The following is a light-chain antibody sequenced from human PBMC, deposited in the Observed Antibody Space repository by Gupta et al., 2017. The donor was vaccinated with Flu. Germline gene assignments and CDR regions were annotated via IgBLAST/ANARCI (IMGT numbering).Light chain of an antibody. J-gene: IGKJ5*01. CDR3: QQRSNGLT. V-gene: IGKV3-11*01. Sequence: IVLTQSPATLSLSPGDRATVSCRASQSVGSALAWHQQRPGQPPRLLIFDTSNRATGIPARFSGSGSGTDFTLTISSLEPEDFAVYYCQQRSNGLTFGQGTRLEMK. CDR1: QSVGSA. CDR2: DTS.